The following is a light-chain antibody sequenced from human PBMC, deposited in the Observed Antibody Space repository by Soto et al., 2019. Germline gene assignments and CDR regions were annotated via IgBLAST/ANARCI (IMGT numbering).Light chain of an antibody. V-gene: IGKV3-20*01. J-gene: IGKJ5*01. Sequence: EIVLTQSPGTLSLFPGERATLSCRASQSLITRYLAWYQQKPGQAPRLLIYGASSRATGIPDRFSGSGSGTDFTITISRLEPEDLEVYSCQQYGTSPTFGQGTRLEIK. CDR3: QQYGTSPT. CDR1: QSLITRY. CDR2: GAS.